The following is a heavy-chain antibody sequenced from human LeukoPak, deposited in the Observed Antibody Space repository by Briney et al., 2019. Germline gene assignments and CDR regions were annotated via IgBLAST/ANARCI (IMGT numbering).Heavy chain of an antibody. CDR2: INTHTGNP. D-gene: IGHD1-26*01. J-gene: IGHJ4*02. CDR3: AREMVNSGSYPDY. CDR1: GYSFNSNG. V-gene: IGHV7-4-1*02. Sequence: ASVKVSCKASGYSFNSNGMNWVRQAPGQGLEWMGWINTHTGNPTYAQGFTGRFVFSLDTSVSTAYLQITGLKAEDTAVYYCAREMVNSGSYPDYWGQGTLVTVSS.